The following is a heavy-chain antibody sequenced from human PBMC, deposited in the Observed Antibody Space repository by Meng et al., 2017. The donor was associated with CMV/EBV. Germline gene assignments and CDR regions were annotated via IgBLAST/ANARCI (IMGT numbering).Heavy chain of an antibody. CDR1: GFTVSSNY. Sequence: GGSLRLSCAASGFTVSSNYMSWVRQAPGKGLEWVSVIYSGGSTYYADSVKGRFTISRDNSKNTLYLQMNSLRAEDTAVYYCARESSVFGGISGWGQGTLVTVSS. J-gene: IGHJ4*02. CDR3: ARESSVFGGISG. D-gene: IGHD6-25*01. V-gene: IGHV3-66*01. CDR2: IYSGGST.